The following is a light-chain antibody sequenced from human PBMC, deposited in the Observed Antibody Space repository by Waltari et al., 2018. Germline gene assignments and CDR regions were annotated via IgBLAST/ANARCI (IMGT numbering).Light chain of an antibody. CDR3: QQTYSAPLT. Sequence: DIQMTQSPSSLSASVGDRVTITCPASQSISSYLNWYQHKPGKAPKLLIYAASSLQSGVPSRFSGSASGTDFTLIISGLQPEDFATYYCQQTYSAPLTFGGGTKVEIK. J-gene: IGKJ4*01. V-gene: IGKV1-39*01. CDR1: QSISSY. CDR2: AAS.